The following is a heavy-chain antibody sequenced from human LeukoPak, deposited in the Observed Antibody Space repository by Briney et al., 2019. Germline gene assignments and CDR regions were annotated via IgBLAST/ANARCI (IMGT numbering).Heavy chain of an antibody. CDR2: ISSSSSTI. D-gene: IGHD2-2*01. CDR3: ARVVFAVVPAASSGVMEIDY. CDR1: GFTFSSYS. V-gene: IGHV3-48*04. J-gene: IGHJ4*02. Sequence: GGSLRLSCAASGFTFSSYSMNWVRQAPGKGLEWVSYISSSSSTIYYADSVKGRFTISRDNAKNSLYLQMNSLRAEDTAVYYCARVVFAVVPAASSGVMEIDYWGQGTLVTVSS.